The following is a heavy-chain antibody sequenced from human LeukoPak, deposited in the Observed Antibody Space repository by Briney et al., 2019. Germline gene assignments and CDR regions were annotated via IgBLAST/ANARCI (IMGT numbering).Heavy chain of an antibody. CDR2: ISYDGSNK. D-gene: IGHD6-19*01. Sequence: QAGRSLRLSCAASGFTFSSYAMHWVRQAPCKGLEWVAVISYDGSNKYYADSVKGRFTISRDNSKNTLYLQMNSLRAEDTAVYYCAREQSYSSGWLGYNWFDPWGQGTLVTVSS. V-gene: IGHV3-30-3*01. J-gene: IGHJ5*02. CDR1: GFTFSSYA. CDR3: AREQSYSSGWLGYNWFDP.